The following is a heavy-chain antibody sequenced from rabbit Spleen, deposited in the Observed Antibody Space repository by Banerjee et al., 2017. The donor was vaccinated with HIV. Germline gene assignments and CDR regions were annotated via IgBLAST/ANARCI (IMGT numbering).Heavy chain of an antibody. V-gene: IGHV1S47*01. Sequence: QEQLVESGGGLVKPEGSLTLTCKASGFDFSNYGVIWVRQAPAKGLEWIGYIDPVFGIAVYASWVNGQFTISRDNAQNTLYLQLNSLTAADTATYFCVREVYHILGLWGPGTLVTVS. CDR1: GFDFSNYG. CDR3: VREVYHILGL. CDR2: IDPVFGIA. J-gene: IGHJ4*01. D-gene: IGHD1-1*01.